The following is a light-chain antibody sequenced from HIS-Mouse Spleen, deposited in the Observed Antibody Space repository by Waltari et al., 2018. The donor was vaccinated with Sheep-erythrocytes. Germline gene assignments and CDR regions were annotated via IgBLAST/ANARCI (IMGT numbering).Light chain of an antibody. CDR3: CSYAGSYTFVV. CDR1: SSDVGGYNY. V-gene: IGLV2-11*01. Sequence: QSALTQPRSVSGSPGQSVTISCTGTSSDVGGYNYVPGYQQHPGKAPKLMIYDVSKRPSGVPDRFSGSKSGNTASLTISGLQAEDEADYYCCSYAGSYTFVVFGGGTKLTVL. CDR2: DVS. J-gene: IGLJ2*01.